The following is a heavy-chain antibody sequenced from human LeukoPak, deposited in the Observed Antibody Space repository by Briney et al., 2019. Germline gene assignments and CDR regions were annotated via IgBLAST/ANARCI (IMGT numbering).Heavy chain of an antibody. D-gene: IGHD3/OR15-3a*01. CDR1: GGSFSGYY. CDR2: INHSGGT. V-gene: IGHV4-34*01. CDR3: ARDPTGRFAL. Sequence: SETLSRTCAVYGGSFSGYYWSWIRQPPGKGLEWIGEINHSGGTNYNPSLKSRVTISVDTSRNQFSLRLSSVTAADTAVYYCARDPTGRFALWGQGTLVTVSS. J-gene: IGHJ4*02.